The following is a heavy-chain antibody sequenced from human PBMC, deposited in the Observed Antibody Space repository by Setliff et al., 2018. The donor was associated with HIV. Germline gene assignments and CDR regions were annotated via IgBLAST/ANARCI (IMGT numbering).Heavy chain of an antibody. CDR2: IWYDGSNK. Sequence: GGSLRLSCAASGFTFSSYGMHWARQAPGKGLEWVAVIWYDGSNKYYADSVKGRFTISRDNSKNTLYLQMNSLRAEDTAVYYCAKTPSSGWYSLYLDYWGQGTLVTVSS. CDR1: GFTFSSYG. J-gene: IGHJ4*02. V-gene: IGHV3-33*06. CDR3: AKTPSSGWYSLYLDY. D-gene: IGHD6-19*01.